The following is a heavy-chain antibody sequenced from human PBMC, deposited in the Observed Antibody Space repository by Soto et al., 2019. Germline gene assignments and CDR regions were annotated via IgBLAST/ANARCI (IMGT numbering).Heavy chain of an antibody. Sequence: PGGSLRLSCAASGFTFDDYAMHWVRQVPGKGLEWVSGINWNSVSIGYGDSVKGRFAISRDNAKNSLHLQMNSLSAEDTAFYYCVKDESINWYSGHFRHWGQGT. CDR2: INWNSVSI. V-gene: IGHV3-9*01. D-gene: IGHD6-13*01. CDR3: VKDESINWYSGHFRH. J-gene: IGHJ1*01. CDR1: GFTFDDYA.